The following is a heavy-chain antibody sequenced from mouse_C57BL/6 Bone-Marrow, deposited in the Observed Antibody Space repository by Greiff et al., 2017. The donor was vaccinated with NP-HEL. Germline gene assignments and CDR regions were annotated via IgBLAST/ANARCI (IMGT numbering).Heavy chain of an antibody. CDR2: IYPGSGNT. Sequence: LVESGPELVKPGASVKISCKASGYSFTSYYIHWVKQRPGQGLEWIGWIYPGSGNTKYNEKFKGKATLTADTSSSTAYMQLSSLTSEDSAVYYCARGRGSSGSAWFAYWGQGTLVTVSA. J-gene: IGHJ3*01. D-gene: IGHD3-2*02. CDR3: ARGRGSSGSAWFAY. CDR1: GYSFTSYY. V-gene: IGHV1-66*01.